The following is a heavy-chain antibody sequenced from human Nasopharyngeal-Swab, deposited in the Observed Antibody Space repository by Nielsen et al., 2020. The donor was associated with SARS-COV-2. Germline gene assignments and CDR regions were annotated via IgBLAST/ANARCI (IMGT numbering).Heavy chain of an antibody. J-gene: IGHJ5*02. V-gene: IGHV1-46*01. Sequence: ASVKVSCKASGYTFTSYYMHWVRQAPGQGLEWMGIINPSGGSTSYAQKFQGRVTMTRDTSTSTVYMELSSLRSDDTAVYYCARDDRQWLVHGWFDPWGQGTLVTVSS. CDR1: GYTFTSYY. CDR3: ARDDRQWLVHGWFDP. CDR2: INPSGGST. D-gene: IGHD6-19*01.